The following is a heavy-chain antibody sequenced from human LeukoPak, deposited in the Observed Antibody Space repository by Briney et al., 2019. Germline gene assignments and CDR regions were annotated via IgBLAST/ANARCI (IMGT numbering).Heavy chain of an antibody. V-gene: IGHV3-30*04. CDR1: GFSFSSHT. CDR3: AREDSDYSNYDF. CDR2: ISYDGSNK. D-gene: IGHD4-11*01. Sequence: GRSLSLSCAASGFSFSSHTMHWVRQAPGKGLEWVAVISYDGSNKYYVDSVKGRFTISRDNSKNTLYLQMNDLRAEDTAVYYCAREDSDYSNYDFWGQGTLVTVSS. J-gene: IGHJ4*02.